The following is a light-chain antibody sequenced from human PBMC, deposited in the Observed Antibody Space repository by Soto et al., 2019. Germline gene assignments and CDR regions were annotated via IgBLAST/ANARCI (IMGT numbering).Light chain of an antibody. CDR3: QQYDRSPYT. CDR2: KAS. J-gene: IGKJ2*01. Sequence: DIQMTQSPSTLSASVGDRVTITCRASQNISIWLAWYQQKPGKAPKVLIYKASSLESGVPSRFSGSGSGAQFTLTISSLQPDDFAIYYCQQYDRSPYTFGQGTELEIK. CDR1: QNISIW. V-gene: IGKV1-5*03.